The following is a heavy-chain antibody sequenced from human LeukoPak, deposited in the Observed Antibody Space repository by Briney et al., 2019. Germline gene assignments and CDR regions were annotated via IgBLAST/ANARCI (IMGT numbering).Heavy chain of an antibody. J-gene: IGHJ6*02. Sequence: GESLKISCQGSGYSFTSYWISWVRQMPGKGLGWMGRIDPSDSYTNYSPSFQGHVTISADKSTSTAYLQWSSLKASDTAMYYCASSLPLEDSGYYYGMAVWGQGTTVTVSS. D-gene: IGHD1-1*01. CDR1: GYSFTSYW. CDR2: IDPSDSYT. V-gene: IGHV5-10-1*01. CDR3: ASSLPLEDSGYYYGMAV.